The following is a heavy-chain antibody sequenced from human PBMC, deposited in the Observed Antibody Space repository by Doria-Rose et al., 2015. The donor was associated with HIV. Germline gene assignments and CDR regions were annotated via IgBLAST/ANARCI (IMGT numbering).Heavy chain of an antibody. D-gene: IGHD6-13*01. J-gene: IGHJ4*02. CDR1: GVSLSSPGMG. CDR3: ARIRSSRWYHKYYFDF. V-gene: IGHV2-26*01. CDR2: IFSDDER. Sequence: SGPVLVKPTETLTLTCTVSGVSLSSPGMGVSWIRKPPGKALEWLANIFSDDERSYKTSLKSGLTSSRGTSKSQVVLTMTDMDPVDTATYYCARIRSSRWYHKYYFDFWGQGTLVIVSA.